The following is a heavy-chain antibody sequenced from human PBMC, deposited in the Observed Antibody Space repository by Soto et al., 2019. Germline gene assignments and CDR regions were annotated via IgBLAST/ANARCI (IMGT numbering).Heavy chain of an antibody. CDR2: IIPIFGTP. Sequence: QVQLVQSGAEVKKPGSSVKVSCKASGGTFSDSSINWVRQAPGQGLEWMGGIIPIFGTPNYAQKFKGRVNITADKSTSTAYMEVRSLRSEDAAVYYCARDPDYGGNSGLGLVDYWGQGTLVTVSS. J-gene: IGHJ4*02. CDR3: ARDPDYGGNSGLGLVDY. V-gene: IGHV1-69*06. D-gene: IGHD2-21*02. CDR1: GGTFSDSS.